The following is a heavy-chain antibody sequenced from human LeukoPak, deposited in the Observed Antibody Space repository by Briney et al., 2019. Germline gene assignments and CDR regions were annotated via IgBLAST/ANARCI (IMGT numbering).Heavy chain of an antibody. CDR3: AREGDSITMMSPPDY. Sequence: SVKVSCKASGGTFSSYAISWVQQAPGQGLEWMGRIIPIFGSENYAQNFQGTVTITTAESTSTAYMGLSSLRSEDTGVYYCAREGDSITMMSPPDYWGQGTLVTVSS. J-gene: IGHJ4*02. CDR1: GGTFSSYA. D-gene: IGHD3-22*01. V-gene: IGHV1-69*05. CDR2: IIPIFGSE.